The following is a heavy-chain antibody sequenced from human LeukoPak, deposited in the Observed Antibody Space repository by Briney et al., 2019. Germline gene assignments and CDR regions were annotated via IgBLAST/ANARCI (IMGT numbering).Heavy chain of an antibody. V-gene: IGHV4-59*01. CDR1: GGSINSFY. D-gene: IGHD4-17*01. J-gene: IGHJ3*02. CDR2: IYYTGST. CDR3: ARDSSAVTRTDAFDI. Sequence: TPSETLSLTCTVSGGSINSFYWTWIRQPPGKGLEWIGFIYYTGSTNYNPSLKSRVTISLDTSKTQFSLNLSSVTAADTAVYYCARDSSAVTRTDAFDIWGQGTMVSVSS.